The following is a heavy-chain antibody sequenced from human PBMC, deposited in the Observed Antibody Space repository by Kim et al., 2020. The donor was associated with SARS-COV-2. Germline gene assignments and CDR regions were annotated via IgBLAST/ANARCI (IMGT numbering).Heavy chain of an antibody. CDR1: GFTFTDYY. CDR3: ARGEVPKVTALHYYYYGLDV. V-gene: IGHV3-11*01. D-gene: IGHD4-4*01. CDR2: ITSSGNII. Sequence: GGSLRLSCAASGFTFTDYYMSWIRQAPGKGLEWLSYITSSGNIIYYADSVRGRFTTSWDNANNSLLLQMNSLGAEDTAVYYCARGEVPKVTALHYYYYGLDVWGQGTTVTVSS. J-gene: IGHJ6*02.